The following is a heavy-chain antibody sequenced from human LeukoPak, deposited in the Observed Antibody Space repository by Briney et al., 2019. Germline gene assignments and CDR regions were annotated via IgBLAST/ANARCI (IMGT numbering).Heavy chain of an antibody. CDR2: ISYDGSNK. Sequence: GGSLRLSCAASGFTFSSYAMHWVRQAPGKGLEWVAVISYDGSNKYYADSVKGRFTISRDNSKNTLYLQMNSLRAEDTAVYYCARVMDYYGSGLDYWGQGTLVTVSS. J-gene: IGHJ4*02. CDR3: ARVMDYYGSGLDY. CDR1: GFTFSSYA. V-gene: IGHV3-30-3*01. D-gene: IGHD3-10*01.